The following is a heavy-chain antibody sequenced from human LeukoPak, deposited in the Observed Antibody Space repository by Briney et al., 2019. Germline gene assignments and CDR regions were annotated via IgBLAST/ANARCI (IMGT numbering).Heavy chain of an antibody. CDR3: ARDPRGYCSGGSCHKPYYFDY. Sequence: GGSLRLSCAAPGFTFSTYSMNWVRQAPGKGLEWVSYISSSGTIYYADSVKGRFTISSDNAKNSLYLQMNSLRAEDTAVYYCARDPRGYCSGGSCHKPYYFDYWGQGTLVTVSS. V-gene: IGHV3-48*01. D-gene: IGHD2-15*01. CDR1: GFTFSTYS. J-gene: IGHJ4*02. CDR2: ISSSGTI.